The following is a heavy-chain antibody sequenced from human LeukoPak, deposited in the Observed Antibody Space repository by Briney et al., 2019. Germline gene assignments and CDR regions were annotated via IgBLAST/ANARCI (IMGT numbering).Heavy chain of an antibody. CDR2: IKQDGSEK. CDR1: GFTFSSYW. J-gene: IGHJ4*02. V-gene: IGHV3-7*01. CDR3: ARDWGSGLYVVDY. Sequence: PGGSLRLSCAASGFTFSSYWMSWVRQAPGKGLEWVANIKQDGSEKYYVDSVKGRFTISRDNAKNSLYLQMNSLRAEDTAVYYCARDWGSGLYVVDYWGQGTLVTVSS. D-gene: IGHD6-19*01.